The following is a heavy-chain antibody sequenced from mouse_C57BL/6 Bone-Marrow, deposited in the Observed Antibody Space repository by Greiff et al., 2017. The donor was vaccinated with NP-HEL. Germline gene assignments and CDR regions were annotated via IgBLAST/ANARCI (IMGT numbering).Heavy chain of an antibody. CDR2: ISDGGSYT. CDR1: RFTFSSYA. D-gene: IGHD2-4*01. V-gene: IGHV5-4*01. Sequence: EVQLVESGGGLVKPGGSLKLSCAASRFTFSSYAMSWVRQTPEKRLEWVATISDGGSYTYYPDNVKGRFTISRDNAKNNLYLQMSHLKSEDTAMYYCARAYDYDGWFAYWGQGTLVTVSA. J-gene: IGHJ3*01. CDR3: ARAYDYDGWFAY.